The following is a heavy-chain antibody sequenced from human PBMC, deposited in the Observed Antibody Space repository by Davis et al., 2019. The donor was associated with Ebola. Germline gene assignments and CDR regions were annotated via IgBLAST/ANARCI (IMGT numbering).Heavy chain of an antibody. CDR2: FSGNGLGT. V-gene: IGHV3-23*01. CDR1: GFTFSNYA. CDR3: AKEGFYFYGMDV. D-gene: IGHD2/OR15-2a*01. Sequence: LGGSLRLSCAASGFTFSNYAMSWVRQAPGKGLEWVSGFSGNGLGTYYADSVKGRFTISRDNSENTVYLQMNSLRADDTAIYYCAKEGFYFYGMDVWGQGTTVTVSS. J-gene: IGHJ6*02.